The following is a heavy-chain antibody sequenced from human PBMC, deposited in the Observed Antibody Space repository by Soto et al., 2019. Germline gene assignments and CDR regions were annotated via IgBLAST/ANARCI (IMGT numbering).Heavy chain of an antibody. CDR3: ARDRCSSTSCYRNYYYGMDV. J-gene: IGHJ6*02. D-gene: IGHD2-2*02. V-gene: IGHV1-69*13. CDR2: IIPIFGTA. Sequence: ASVKVSCKASGGTFSSDAISGVRQAPGQGLEWMGGIIPIFGTANYAQKFQGRVTITADESTSTAYMELSSLRSEDTAVYYCARDRCSSTSCYRNYYYGMDVWGQGTTVTVSS. CDR1: GGTFSSDA.